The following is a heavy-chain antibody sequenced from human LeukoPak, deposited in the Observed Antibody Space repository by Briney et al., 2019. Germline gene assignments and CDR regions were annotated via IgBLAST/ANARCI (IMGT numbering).Heavy chain of an antibody. D-gene: IGHD3-10*01. Sequence: ASVKVSCMASGYTFTGYYMHWVRQAPGQGLEWMGWINSNSGGTNYAQKFQGRVTMTRDTSISTAYMELGRLRSDDTAVYYCARGLLWFGELLRLYWGQGTLVTVSS. CDR1: GYTFTGYY. J-gene: IGHJ4*02. CDR2: INSNSGGT. CDR3: ARGLLWFGELLRLY. V-gene: IGHV1-2*02.